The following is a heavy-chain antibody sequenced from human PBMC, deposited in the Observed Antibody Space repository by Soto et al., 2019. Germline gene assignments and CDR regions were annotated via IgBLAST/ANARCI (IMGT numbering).Heavy chain of an antibody. D-gene: IGHD2-21*02. CDR3: ARSIVVVTALDY. J-gene: IGHJ4*02. CDR2: INAGNRNT. Sequence: QVQLVQSGAEVKKPGASVKVSCKASGYTFTSYAMHWVRQAPGQRLEWMGWINAGNRNTKYSQKFQGRVTITRDTSASTVYMELSSLRSEDTAVYYCARSIVVVTALDYWGQGTLVTVSS. CDR1: GYTFTSYA. V-gene: IGHV1-3*01.